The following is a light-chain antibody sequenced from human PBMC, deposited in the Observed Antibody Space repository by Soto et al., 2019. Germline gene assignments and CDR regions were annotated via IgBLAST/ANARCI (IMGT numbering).Light chain of an antibody. J-gene: IGLJ1*01. CDR1: SSDVGAYDF. CDR3: SSYTTSSTRV. CDR2: EVR. Sequence: QSVLTQPASVSGSPGQSITISCTETSSDVGAYDFVSWYQQHPDKAPKLMIYEVRNRPSGVSNRFSGSESVNTATLTISGLQAEDEADYYCSSYTTSSTRVFGTGTKVTVL. V-gene: IGLV2-14*03.